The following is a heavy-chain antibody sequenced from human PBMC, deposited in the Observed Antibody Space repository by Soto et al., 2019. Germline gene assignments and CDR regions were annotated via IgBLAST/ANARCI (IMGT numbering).Heavy chain of an antibody. CDR1: GFTFSSYG. J-gene: IGHJ4*02. V-gene: IGHV3-30*18. Sequence: PGGSLRLSCAASGFTFSSYGMHWVRQAPGKGLEWVAVISYDGSNKYYADSVKGRFTISRNNSKNTLYLQMSSLRAEDTAVYYCAKAPLRVPLGIFDYWGQGTLVTVSS. CDR3: AKAPLRVPLGIFDY. CDR2: ISYDGSNK. D-gene: IGHD1-1*01.